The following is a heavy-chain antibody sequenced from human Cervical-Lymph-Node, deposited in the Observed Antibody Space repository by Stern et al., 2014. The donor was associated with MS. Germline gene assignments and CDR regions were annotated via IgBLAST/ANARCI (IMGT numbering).Heavy chain of an antibody. CDR2: IYHSGST. Sequence: QLQLQESGPGLVKPSETLSLTCAVSGGSISTTNWWVWVRQPPGKGLEWIGEIYHSGSTTYNPSLKSRVTISIDKSKNQFHLNLRSVTAADTAVYFCARSYSYGYFDYWGQGSLVTVSS. CDR3: ARSYSYGYFDY. J-gene: IGHJ4*02. V-gene: IGHV4-4*02. CDR1: GGSISTTNW. D-gene: IGHD5-18*01.